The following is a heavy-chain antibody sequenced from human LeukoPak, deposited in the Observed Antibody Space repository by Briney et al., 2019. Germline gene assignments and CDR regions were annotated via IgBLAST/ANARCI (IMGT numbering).Heavy chain of an antibody. J-gene: IGHJ4*02. CDR1: GGTFSNYA. CDR3: ARAVVVPAAIEYYFDY. D-gene: IGHD2-2*01. V-gene: IGHV1-18*01. CDR2: ISAYNGNT. Sequence: AASVKVSCKALGGTFSNYAITWVRQAPGQGLEWMGWISAYNGNTNYAQKLQGRVTMTTDTSTSTAYMELRSLRSDDTAVYYCARAVVVPAAIEYYFDYWGQGTLVTVSS.